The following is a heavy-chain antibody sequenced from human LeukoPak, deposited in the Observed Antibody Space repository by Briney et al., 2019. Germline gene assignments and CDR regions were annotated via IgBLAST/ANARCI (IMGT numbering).Heavy chain of an antibody. V-gene: IGHV1-46*01. CDR2: INPRGGST. J-gene: IGHJ4*02. CDR3: AREGISPYYDILTGVDY. CDR1: GYTFTNFY. Sequence: GASVKVSCKTSGYTFTNFYIHWVRQAPGQGLEWMGIINPRGGSTSYAQNFQDRVTMTSDTSTSTVYVEVSSLRSEDTAVYYCAREGISPYYDILTGVDYWGQGTLVTVSS. D-gene: IGHD3-9*01.